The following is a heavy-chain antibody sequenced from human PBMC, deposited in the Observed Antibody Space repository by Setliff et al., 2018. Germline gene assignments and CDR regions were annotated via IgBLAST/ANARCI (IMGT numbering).Heavy chain of an antibody. CDR3: ASSSGFYYYDSSGYDY. CDR1: GGSFSGYY. Sequence: SETLSLTCAVYGGSFSGYYWSWIRQPPGKGLEWIGEINHSGRTNYNPSLKSRVTISVDTSKNQFSLKLSSVTAADTAVYYCASSSGFYYYDSSGYDYWGQGTLVTVSS. V-gene: IGHV4-34*01. CDR2: INHSGRT. J-gene: IGHJ4*02. D-gene: IGHD3-22*01.